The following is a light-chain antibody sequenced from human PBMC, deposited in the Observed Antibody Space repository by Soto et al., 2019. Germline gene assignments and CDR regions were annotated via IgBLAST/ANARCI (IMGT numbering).Light chain of an antibody. Sequence: EIVLTQSPATLSLSPGERATLSCRASQRVSSYLAWYQQKPGQAPRLLIYDASNRATGIPARFSGSGSGTDFTLTISSLEPEDFAVYYCQQRSNWPLMYTFGQGTKVDIQ. CDR1: QRVSSY. CDR3: QQRSNWPLMYT. J-gene: IGKJ2*01. V-gene: IGKV3-11*01. CDR2: DAS.